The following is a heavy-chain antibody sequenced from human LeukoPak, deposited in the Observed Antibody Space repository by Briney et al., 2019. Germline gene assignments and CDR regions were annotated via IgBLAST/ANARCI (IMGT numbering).Heavy chain of an antibody. V-gene: IGHV3-30*04. J-gene: IGHJ4*02. CDR2: ISYDGSNK. CDR1: GFTLSSYA. D-gene: IGHD3-10*01. CDR3: ARDHGGYLDY. Sequence: GGSLRLSCAASGFTLSSYAMHWVRQAPGKGLEWVALISYDGSNKYYADSVKGRFTIPRDNSKNTLYLQMNSLRAEDTAVYYCARDHGGYLDYWGQGTLVTVSS.